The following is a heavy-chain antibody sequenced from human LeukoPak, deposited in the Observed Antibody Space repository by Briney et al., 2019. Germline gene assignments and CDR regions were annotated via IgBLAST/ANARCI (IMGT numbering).Heavy chain of an antibody. CDR3: ARSSAGLYYFDY. Sequence: SETLSLTCTVSGGSISSYYWSWIRQPPGKGLEWIGYIYYSGSTNYNPSLKSRLTISVDTSKNQFSLKLSSVPAAGTAVYYCARSSAGLYYFDYWGQGTLVTVSS. CDR1: GGSISSYY. D-gene: IGHD6-13*01. J-gene: IGHJ4*02. CDR2: IYYSGST. V-gene: IGHV4-59*01.